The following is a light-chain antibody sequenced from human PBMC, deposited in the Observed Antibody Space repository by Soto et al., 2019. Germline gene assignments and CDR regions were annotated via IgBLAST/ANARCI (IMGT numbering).Light chain of an antibody. Sequence: DIQMTQSPSTLSASVGDRVTITCRASQSISSRLAWYQQKPGKAPNLLIYKASTIESGVPSRFIGSGSGTEFTLTISSLQPDDFATYYCQQYNIYPLTFGGGTKVEIK. J-gene: IGKJ4*01. CDR1: QSISSR. V-gene: IGKV1-5*03. CDR2: KAS. CDR3: QQYNIYPLT.